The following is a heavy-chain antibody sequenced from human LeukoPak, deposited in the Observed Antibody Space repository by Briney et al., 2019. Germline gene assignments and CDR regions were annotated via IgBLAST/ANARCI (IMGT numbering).Heavy chain of an antibody. CDR2: IIPIFGTA. CDR3: ARGASYYYDSSGPFDY. Sequence: SVKVSCKASGGTFSSYAISWVRQAPGQGLEWMGGIIPIFGTANYAQKFQGRVTITTDVSTSTAYMELSSLRSEDTAVYYCARGASYYYDSSGPFDYWGQGTLVTVSS. J-gene: IGHJ4*02. V-gene: IGHV1-69*05. CDR1: GGTFSSYA. D-gene: IGHD3-22*01.